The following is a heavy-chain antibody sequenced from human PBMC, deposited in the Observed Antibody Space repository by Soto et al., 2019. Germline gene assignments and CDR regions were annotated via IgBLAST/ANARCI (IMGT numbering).Heavy chain of an antibody. CDR3: AKDRTLYSATPVRFAY. Sequence: GGSLRLSCAASGFAFSAYAMTWVRQAPGKGLEWVSGISGSGATTDYADSVKGRFSISRDNSKNALYLQMSSLRAGDTAVYFCAKDRTLYSATPVRFAYWGQGTLVTVSS. CDR1: GFAFSAYA. CDR2: ISGSGATT. J-gene: IGHJ4*02. V-gene: IGHV3-23*01. D-gene: IGHD3-16*01.